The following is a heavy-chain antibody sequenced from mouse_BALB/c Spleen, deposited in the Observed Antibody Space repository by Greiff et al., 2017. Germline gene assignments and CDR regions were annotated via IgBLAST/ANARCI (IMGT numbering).Heavy chain of an antibody. CDR2: ISYSGST. V-gene: IGHV3-8*02. J-gene: IGHJ4*01. Sequence: EVQLQESGPGLVKPSQTLSLTFSVTGDSITSGYWNWIRKFPGNKLEYMGYISYSGSTYYNPSLKSRISITRDTSKNQYYLQLNSVTTEDTATYYCARWLLHYYAMDYWGQGTSVTVSS. D-gene: IGHD2-3*01. CDR3: ARWLLHYYAMDY. CDR1: GDSITSGY.